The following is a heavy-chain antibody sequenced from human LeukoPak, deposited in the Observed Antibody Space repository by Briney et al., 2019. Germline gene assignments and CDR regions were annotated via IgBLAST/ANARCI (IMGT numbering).Heavy chain of an antibody. CDR3: AKDLVYYDSSGIDY. CDR1: VFTFDDYA. J-gene: IGHJ4*02. V-gene: IGHV3-43*02. Sequence: GGSLRLSCAASVFTFDDYAMHWVRQAPGKGLEWVSLISGDGGSTYYADSVKGRFTISRDNSKNSLYLQMNSLRTEDTVLYYCAKDLVYYDSSGIDYWGQGTLVSVSS. D-gene: IGHD3-22*01. CDR2: ISGDGGST.